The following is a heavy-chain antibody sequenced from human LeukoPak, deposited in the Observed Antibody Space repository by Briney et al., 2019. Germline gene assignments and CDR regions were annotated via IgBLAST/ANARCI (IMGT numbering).Heavy chain of an antibody. V-gene: IGHV4-34*01. J-gene: IGHJ3*02. CDR3: ARCATYSSSWLDI. CDR1: GGSFSGYY. D-gene: IGHD6-13*01. CDR2: INHSGST. Sequence: PSGTLSLTCAVYGGSFSGYYWSWIRQPPGKGLEWIGEINHSGSTNYNPSLKSRVTISVDTSKNQFSLKLSSVTAADTAVYYCARCATYSSSWLDIWGQGTMVTVSS.